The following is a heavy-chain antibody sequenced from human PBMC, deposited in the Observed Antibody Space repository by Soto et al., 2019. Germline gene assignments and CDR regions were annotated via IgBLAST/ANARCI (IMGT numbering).Heavy chain of an antibody. CDR1: GYTFTSYA. J-gene: IGHJ5*02. V-gene: IGHV1-3*01. CDR2: INAGNGNT. CDR3: ARDALTMVRGVIGWFDP. Sequence: QVQLVQSGAEVKKPGASVKVSCKASGYTFTSYAMHWVRQAPGQRLEWMGWINAGNGNTKYSQKFQGRVTITRDTSASTAYKELSSLRSEDTAVYYCARDALTMVRGVIGWFDPWGQGTLVTVSS. D-gene: IGHD3-10*01.